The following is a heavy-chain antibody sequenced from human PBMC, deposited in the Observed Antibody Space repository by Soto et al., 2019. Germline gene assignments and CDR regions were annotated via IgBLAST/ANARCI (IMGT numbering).Heavy chain of an antibody. CDR2: LVGGGDPI. J-gene: IGHJ3*02. Sequence: GGSLRLSCEASESIFRGYGMHWVRQAPGKGLEWVSGLVGGGDPIIYADSVRGRFTVSRDNSKNTLFLQMSSLRADDTAIYYCAKDAIANNGIWEPFDMWGGGTGVTVSS. CDR3: AKDAIANNGIWEPFDM. D-gene: IGHD2-8*01. V-gene: IGHV3-NL1*01. CDR1: ESIFRGYG.